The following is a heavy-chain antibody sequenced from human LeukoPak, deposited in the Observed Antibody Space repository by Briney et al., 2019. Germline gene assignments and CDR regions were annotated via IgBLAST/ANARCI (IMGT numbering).Heavy chain of an antibody. Sequence: SVKVSCKASGGTFSSYAISWVRQAPGQGLEWMGGIIPIFGTANYAQKFQGRVTITADKSTSTAYMELSSLRSEDTAVYYCARSRGNGVRGVIGRVSWFDPWGQGTLVTVSS. D-gene: IGHD3-10*01. V-gene: IGHV1-69*06. CDR1: GGTFSSYA. CDR2: IIPIFGTA. J-gene: IGHJ5*02. CDR3: ARSRGNGVRGVIGRVSWFDP.